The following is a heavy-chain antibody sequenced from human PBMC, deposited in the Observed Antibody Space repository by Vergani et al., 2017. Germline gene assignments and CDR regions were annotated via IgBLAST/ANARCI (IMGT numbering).Heavy chain of an antibody. CDR3: AKDRYNWPRPDYFDY. J-gene: IGHJ4*02. CDR2: ISGSGGST. Sequence: EVQLLESGGGLVQPGGSLRLSCAASGFTFSSYAMSWVRQAPGEGLEWVSAISGSGGSTYYADSVKGRFTISRDNSKNTLYLQMNSLRAEDTAVYYCAKDRYNWPRPDYFDYWGQGTLVTVSS. V-gene: IGHV3-23*01. CDR1: GFTFSSYA. D-gene: IGHD1-1*01.